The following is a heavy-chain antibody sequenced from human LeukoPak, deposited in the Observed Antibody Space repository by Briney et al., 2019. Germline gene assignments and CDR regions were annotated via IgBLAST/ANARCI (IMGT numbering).Heavy chain of an antibody. Sequence: SETLSLTCTVSGGSISSSSYYWTWIRQPAGKGLEWIGRIYTSGSTNYNPSLKSRVTISIDASKNQFSLRLSSVTAADTAVYYCARQAYCGGDCYSRLDYWGQGTLVTVSS. CDR2: IYTSGST. CDR3: ARQAYCGGDCYSRLDY. CDR1: GGSISSSSYY. D-gene: IGHD2-21*02. J-gene: IGHJ4*02. V-gene: IGHV4-61*02.